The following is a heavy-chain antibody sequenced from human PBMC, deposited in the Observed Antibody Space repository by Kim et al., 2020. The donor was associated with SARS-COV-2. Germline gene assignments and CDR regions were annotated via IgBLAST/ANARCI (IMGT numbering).Heavy chain of an antibody. V-gene: IGHV4-31*03. Sequence: SETLSLTCTVSGGSISSDGYYWSWIRQHPGKGLEWIGYIYYSGSTYYNPSLKSRVTISVDTSKNQFSLKLSSVTAADTAVYYCARVGIIDYYDSSGYNYFVYWGQGTLVTVSS. CDR2: IYYSGST. D-gene: IGHD3-22*01. CDR3: ARVGIIDYYDSSGYNYFVY. J-gene: IGHJ4*02. CDR1: GGSISSDGYY.